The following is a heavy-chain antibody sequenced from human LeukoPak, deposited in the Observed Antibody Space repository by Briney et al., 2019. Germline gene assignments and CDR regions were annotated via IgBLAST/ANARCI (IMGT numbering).Heavy chain of an antibody. V-gene: IGHV1-69*13. CDR3: ARDSGSYYAGVDY. Sequence: SVKVSCKASGGTFSNYAISWVRQAPGQGLEWMGGIIPIFGRASYAQKFQGRVTITADESTTTAYIELSSLRSEDTAVYYCARDSGSYYAGVDYWGQGTLVTVSS. D-gene: IGHD1-26*01. CDR1: GGTFSNYA. CDR2: IIPIFGRA. J-gene: IGHJ4*02.